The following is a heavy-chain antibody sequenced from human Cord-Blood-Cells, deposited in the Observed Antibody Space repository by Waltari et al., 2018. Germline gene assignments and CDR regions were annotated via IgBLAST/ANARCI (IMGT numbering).Heavy chain of an antibody. D-gene: IGHD4-17*01. V-gene: IGHV1-69*12. CDR1: GGTISSHA. CDR2: IIPIVGTA. J-gene: IGHJ3*02. Sequence: QVQLVQSGAEVQKPGSSVKVSCKASGGTISSHATRGVRQAPGQGLEWMGGIIPIVGTANYAQKFKGRVTIAADESTSTAYMELSSLRSEDTAVYYCARGGYGDYHAFDIWGQGTMVTVSS. CDR3: ARGGYGDYHAFDI.